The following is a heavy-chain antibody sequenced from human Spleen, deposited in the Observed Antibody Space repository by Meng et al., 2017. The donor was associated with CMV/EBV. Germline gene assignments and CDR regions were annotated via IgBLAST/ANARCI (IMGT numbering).Heavy chain of an antibody. D-gene: IGHD3-22*01. J-gene: IGHJ4*02. CDR2: INHSGST. V-gene: IGHV4-34*01. CDR1: GGSFSGYY. CDR3: ARGNTFTMMAY. Sequence: SETLSLTCAVYGGSFSGYYWSWIRQPPGKGLEWIGEINHSGSTNYNPSLKSRVTISVNKSKNQFSLKLSSVTAADTAVYYCARGNTFTMMAYWGQGTLVTVSS.